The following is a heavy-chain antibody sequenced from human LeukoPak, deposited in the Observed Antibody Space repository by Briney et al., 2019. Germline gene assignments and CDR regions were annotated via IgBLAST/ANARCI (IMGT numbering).Heavy chain of an antibody. CDR1: GYRLSYYW. D-gene: IGHD2/OR15-2a*01. V-gene: IGHV5-51*01. CDR2: IYPGDSDN. Sequence: GEPLNISCKRSGYRLSYYWIGWVRQMPGKGLEWMGIIYPGDSDNRYSPSFQGQVTVSADNSISTAYLQWSRLQASDTAMYYCARAPTSLSNPYYFDYWGQGTPVTVSS. CDR3: ARAPTSLSNPYYFDY. J-gene: IGHJ4*02.